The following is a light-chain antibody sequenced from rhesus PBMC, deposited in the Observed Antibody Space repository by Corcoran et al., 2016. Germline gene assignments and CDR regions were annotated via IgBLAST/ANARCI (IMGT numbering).Light chain of an antibody. CDR3: MHGTQLPT. CDR2: LVS. V-gene: IGKV2-90*01. Sequence: DIVMTQTPLSLPVTPGEPASISRRSSQSLLYSAGYTYLDWYLQKPGQSPQLLIYLVSNRASGVPDSFSGSGSGTDFTLNIGRVEAGDVGVYYCMHGTQLPTFGGGTKVELK. CDR1: QSLLYSAGYTY. J-gene: IGKJ4*01.